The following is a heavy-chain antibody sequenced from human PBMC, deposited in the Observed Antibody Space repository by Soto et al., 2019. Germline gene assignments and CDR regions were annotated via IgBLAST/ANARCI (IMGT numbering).Heavy chain of an antibody. Sequence: SVKVSCKASGGSFFSYIISWVRQAPGQGLEWVGGIIPVFARVNYAQKFQGRVTITADESTNTAYMELSSLRSEDTAVYYCARNPVVPTAGGWFDPWGQGTPVTVSS. CDR1: GGSFFSYI. J-gene: IGHJ5*02. CDR2: IIPVFARV. CDR3: ARNPVVPTAGGWFDP. V-gene: IGHV1-69*13. D-gene: IGHD2-2*01.